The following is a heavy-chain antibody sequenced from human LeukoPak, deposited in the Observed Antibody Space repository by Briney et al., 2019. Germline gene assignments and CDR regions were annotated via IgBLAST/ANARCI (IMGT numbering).Heavy chain of an antibody. D-gene: IGHD2-15*01. Sequence: GASLKVSSETSGYTLTAYNIPWGREAPGQGLEWRGWMTSNSGDTNYAQNSQGTATMTRDTSISTAYMELSSLRSDDTAVYFYLRGGGRSYCDYWGQGTPVTVSS. CDR3: LRGGGRSYCDY. CDR1: GYTLTAYN. CDR2: MTSNSGDT. V-gene: IGHV1-2*02. J-gene: IGHJ4*02.